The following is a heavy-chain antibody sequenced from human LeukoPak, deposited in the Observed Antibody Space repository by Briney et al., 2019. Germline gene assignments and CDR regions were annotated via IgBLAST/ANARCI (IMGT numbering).Heavy chain of an antibody. J-gene: IGHJ4*02. V-gene: IGHV3-23*01. Sequence: SGGSLRLSCEASGFTFTNYAMSWVRQAPGKGLEWVSAISGSGGSTYYADSVKGRFTISRDNSKNTLYLQMNSLRAEDTAVYYCAKDLLGRAGYYNLDYWGQGTLVTVSS. CDR3: AKDLLGRAGYYNLDY. CDR1: GFTFTNYA. D-gene: IGHD3-9*01. CDR2: ISGSGGST.